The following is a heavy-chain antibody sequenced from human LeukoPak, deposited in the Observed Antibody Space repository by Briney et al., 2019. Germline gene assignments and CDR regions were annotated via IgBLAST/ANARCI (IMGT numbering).Heavy chain of an antibody. CDR3: ARDPHYDFGDYYYYYAVDV. V-gene: IGHV3-7*01. CDR2: IKQDGSEK. D-gene: IGHD4-17*01. J-gene: IGHJ6*02. CDR1: GFIFSTYW. Sequence: GGSLRLSCAASGFIFSTYWMSWVRQAPGKGLEWVANIKQDGSEKYYVDSVKGRFTISRDNAKNSLYLQMNSLRAEDTAVYYCARDPHYDFGDYYYYYAVDVWGQGTTVTVSS.